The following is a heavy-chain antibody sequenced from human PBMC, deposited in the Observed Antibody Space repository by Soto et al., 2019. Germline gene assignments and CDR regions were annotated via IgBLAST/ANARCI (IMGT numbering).Heavy chain of an antibody. V-gene: IGHV3-23*01. J-gene: IGHJ5*02. CDR3: AREADYVNWFDP. CDR1: GFTFSSYA. D-gene: IGHD4-17*01. Sequence: GGSLRLSCAASGFTFSSYAMSWVRQAPGKGLEWVSTISNSGGRTYYADSVKGRFTISRDNAKNSLYLQMNSLRAEDTAVYYCAREADYVNWFDPWGQGTLVTVSS. CDR2: ISNSGGRT.